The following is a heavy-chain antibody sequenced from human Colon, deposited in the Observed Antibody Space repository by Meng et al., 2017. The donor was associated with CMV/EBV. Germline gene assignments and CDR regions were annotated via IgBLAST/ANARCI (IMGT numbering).Heavy chain of an antibody. V-gene: IGHV3-7*01. D-gene: IGHD3-10*01. CDR1: GFTFSSYW. CDR3: AGKGWFNYYYYGMDV. J-gene: IGHJ6*02. CDR2: IKQDGSEK. Sequence: GESLKISCAASGFTFSSYWMTWVRQAPGKGPEWVANIKQDGSEKYFVDSAKGRFTISRDNAKNSLYLQMNSLRAEDTAVYYCAGKGWFNYYYYGMDVWGQGTTVTVSS.